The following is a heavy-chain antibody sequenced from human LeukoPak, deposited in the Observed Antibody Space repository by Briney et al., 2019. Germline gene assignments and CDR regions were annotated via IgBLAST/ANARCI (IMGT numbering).Heavy chain of an antibody. CDR2: INAGNGNT. Sequence: ASVKVSCKASGGTFSSYAISWVRQAPGQGLEWMGWINAGNGNTKYSQKFQGRVTITRDTSASTAYMELSSLRSEDTAVYYCARGMGRQWYFDLWGRGTLVTVSS. D-gene: IGHD1-26*01. J-gene: IGHJ2*01. V-gene: IGHV1-3*01. CDR1: GGTFSSYA. CDR3: ARGMGRQWYFDL.